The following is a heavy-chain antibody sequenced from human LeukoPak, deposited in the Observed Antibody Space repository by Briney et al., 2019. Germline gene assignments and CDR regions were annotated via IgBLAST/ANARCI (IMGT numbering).Heavy chain of an antibody. CDR1: GFTFSTYA. CDR3: ARDPLAYSSSWYFDY. D-gene: IGHD6-13*01. V-gene: IGHV3-30*04. Sequence: PGRSLRLSCEASGFTFSTYAIHWVRQVPGKGLEWVAIISYDGGIKYYADSVQGRFTISRDNSKNTLYLQMNSLRGEDTAVYYCARDPLAYSSSWYFDYWGQGTLVTVSS. CDR2: ISYDGGIK. J-gene: IGHJ4*02.